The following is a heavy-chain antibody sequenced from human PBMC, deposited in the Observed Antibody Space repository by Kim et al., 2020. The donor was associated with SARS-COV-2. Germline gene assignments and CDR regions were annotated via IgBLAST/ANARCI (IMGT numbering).Heavy chain of an antibody. CDR3: ARGGLWFGYDAFDI. J-gene: IGHJ3*02. Sequence: DSVKGRFTISRHNSKNTLYLQMNSLRAEDTAVYYCARGGLWFGYDAFDIWGQGTMVTVSS. D-gene: IGHD3-10*01. V-gene: IGHV3-30*01.